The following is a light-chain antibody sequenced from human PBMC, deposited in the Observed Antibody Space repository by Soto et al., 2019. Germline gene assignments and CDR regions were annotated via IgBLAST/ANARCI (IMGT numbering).Light chain of an antibody. CDR3: SSYTGSTTVGV. CDR1: SSDVGAYNF. V-gene: IGLV2-14*01. CDR2: EVS. J-gene: IGLJ2*01. Sequence: QSALTQPASVSGSPGQSITISCTGTSSDVGAYNFVSWYQQHPGKAPKLMIYEVSRRPSGVSDRFSGSKSGNTASLTISGLQPEDEADYYCSSYTGSTTVGVFGGGTKLTVL.